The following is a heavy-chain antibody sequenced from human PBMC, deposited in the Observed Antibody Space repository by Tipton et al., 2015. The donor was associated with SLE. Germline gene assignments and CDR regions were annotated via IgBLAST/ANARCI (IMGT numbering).Heavy chain of an antibody. Sequence: TLSLTCTVSGVSISNFYWSWIRQPAGKGREWIGRLYSSGSTNYNPSLKSRVTMSVDTSQNQFSLKLSSVTAADTALYYCASSYSSAYFSYFFDYWGQGTLVTVSS. CDR1: GVSISNFY. CDR2: LYSSGST. CDR3: ASSYSSAYFSYFFDY. D-gene: IGHD3-22*01. J-gene: IGHJ4*02. V-gene: IGHV4-4*07.